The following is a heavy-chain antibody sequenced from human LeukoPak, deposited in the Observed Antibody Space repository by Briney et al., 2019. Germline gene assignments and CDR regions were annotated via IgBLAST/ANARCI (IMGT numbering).Heavy chain of an antibody. CDR1: GDSISSHY. Sequence: PSETLSFTCTVSGDSISSHYLGWIRQPAGKGLEWIGITSGTGNYNPSLKSRVSMSVDTSRNLVSLTLTSVTAADTAVYYCARLYYYNDGGLYFGPEAFDIWGQGTRVIVSS. CDR2: TSGTG. J-gene: IGHJ3*02. D-gene: IGHD3-10*01. CDR3: ARLYYYNDGGLYFGPEAFDI. V-gene: IGHV4-4*07.